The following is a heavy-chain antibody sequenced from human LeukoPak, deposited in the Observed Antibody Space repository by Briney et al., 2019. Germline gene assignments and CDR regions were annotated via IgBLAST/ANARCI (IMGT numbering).Heavy chain of an antibody. CDR3: ARSMVQGKNDCYYYPPSRYYGMDV. J-gene: IGHJ6*02. D-gene: IGHD3-10*01. CDR2: ISSSSSXX. Sequence: GLEWVXXISSSSSXXXYADSVKGGFTISRDNAKNSLYLQMNSLRAEDTAVYYCARSMVQGKNDCYYYPPSRYYGMDVWGQGTTVTVSS. V-gene: IGHV3-48*01.